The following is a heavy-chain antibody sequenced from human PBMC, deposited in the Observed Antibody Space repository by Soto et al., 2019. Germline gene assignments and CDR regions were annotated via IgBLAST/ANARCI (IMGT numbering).Heavy chain of an antibody. V-gene: IGHV4-4*07. CDR3: ARDIGSYAYGEGY. J-gene: IGHJ4*02. CDR1: GGSINSYW. Sequence: PSETLSLTCSVSGGSINSYWWSWIRQPAGKGLEWIGRVYSSGTTDSNPSLNSRATLSVETSKNQFSLKLSSVTAADTAVYYCARDIGSYAYGEGYWGQGIQVTVSS. D-gene: IGHD3-10*01. CDR2: VYSSGTT.